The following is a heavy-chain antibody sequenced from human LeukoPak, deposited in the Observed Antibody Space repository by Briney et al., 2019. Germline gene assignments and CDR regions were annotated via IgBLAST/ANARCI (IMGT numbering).Heavy chain of an antibody. J-gene: IGHJ5*02. V-gene: IGHV1-8*01. Sequence: GASVKVSRKAFGYTFTTYDVNWVRRAAGQGLEWIGWVNPNSGNTGYAQKFQGRITMTRDTSITTAYMELSTLTSEDTAVYYCARRGSYEVGALPPNWSDRWGQGTLVTVSS. CDR1: GYTFTTYD. D-gene: IGHD1-26*01. CDR3: ARRGSYEVGALPPNWSDR. CDR2: VNPNSGNT.